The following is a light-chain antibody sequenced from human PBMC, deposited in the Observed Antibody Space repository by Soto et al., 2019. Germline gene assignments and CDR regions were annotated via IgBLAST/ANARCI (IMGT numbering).Light chain of an antibody. J-gene: IGKJ4*01. V-gene: IGKV1-39*01. Sequence: DIQMTQSPSSLSASVGDRVTITCRASQDISTYLNGYQQKPGKAPKLLICAASSLQSGVPSRFSGCGSGTDFTLTISSLQPVDFATYYCQQSHSHPLTFGGGTKVEIK. CDR2: AAS. CDR1: QDISTY. CDR3: QQSHSHPLT.